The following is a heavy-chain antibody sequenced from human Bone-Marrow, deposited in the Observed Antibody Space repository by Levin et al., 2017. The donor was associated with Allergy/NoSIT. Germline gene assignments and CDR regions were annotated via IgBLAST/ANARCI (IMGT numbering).Heavy chain of an antibody. CDR2: LNPNTGGT. Sequence: ASVKVSCKASGYTFTGYYMHWVRQAPGQGLEWMGWLNPNTGGTNYAQRFQGRVTMTRDTSISTAYMELSRLRSDDTAVYYCARDLRGRGYSGLSGFDYWGQGTLVTVSS. V-gene: IGHV1-2*02. D-gene: IGHD5-12*01. CDR1: GYTFTGYY. J-gene: IGHJ4*02. CDR3: ARDLRGRGYSGLSGFDY.